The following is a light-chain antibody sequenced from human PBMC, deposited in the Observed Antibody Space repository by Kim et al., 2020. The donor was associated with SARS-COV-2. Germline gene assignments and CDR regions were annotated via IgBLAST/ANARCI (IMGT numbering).Light chain of an antibody. V-gene: IGLV3-1*01. Sequence: SYELTPPPSVSVPPGQTDSITSTGDKLGAKHASWYQQKPGQSPLLVIYQDNKRPSGIPERSSVSNFGNTVTLTISGTQALDEAVYYCHAWDSTPYVVFGG. CDR2: QDN. CDR3: HAWDSTPYVV. J-gene: IGLJ2*01. CDR1: KLGAKH.